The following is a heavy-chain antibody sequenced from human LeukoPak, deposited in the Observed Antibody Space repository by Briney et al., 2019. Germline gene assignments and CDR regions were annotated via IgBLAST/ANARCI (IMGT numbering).Heavy chain of an antibody. CDR3: AREYEGYCSGGSCFRGTYNWFDP. D-gene: IGHD2-15*01. J-gene: IGHJ5*02. CDR2: IKRKTDGGTT. Sequence: PGGSLRLSCAASGFIFSNAWMSWVRQAPGKGLEWVGRIKRKTDGGTTGYAAPVKGRFTISRDDSKNTLYLQMNSLRAEDTAVYYCAREYEGYCSGGSCFRGTYNWFDPWGQGTLVTVSS. V-gene: IGHV3-15*01. CDR1: GFIFSNAW.